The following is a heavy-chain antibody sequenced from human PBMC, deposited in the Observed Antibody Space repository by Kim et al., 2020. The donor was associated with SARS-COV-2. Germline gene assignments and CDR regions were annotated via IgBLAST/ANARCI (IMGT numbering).Heavy chain of an antibody. V-gene: IGHV3-23*01. Sequence: GGSLRLSCAASGFTFSTNYMSWVSQAPGKGLEWVSAIDGGGSTFYADSVKGRFTISRDNSKNTLYIQIYSLKAEDTAVYYCAKHLTGSYSFDFWGQGTLVTVSS. D-gene: IGHD3-9*01. CDR2: IDGGGST. J-gene: IGHJ4*02. CDR3: AKHLTGSYSFDF. CDR1: GFTFSTNY.